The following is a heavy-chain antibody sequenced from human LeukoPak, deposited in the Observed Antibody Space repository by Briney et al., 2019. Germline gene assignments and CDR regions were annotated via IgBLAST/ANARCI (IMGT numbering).Heavy chain of an antibody. D-gene: IGHD6-19*01. J-gene: IGHJ5*02. Sequence: ASVKVSCKASGYTFTSYAMHWVRQAPGQRLEWMGWINAGNGNTKYSQKFQGRVTITRDTSASTAYMELGSLRSEDTAVYYCARGVRIAVAGTDENWFDPWGQGTLVTVSS. CDR1: GYTFTSYA. V-gene: IGHV1-3*01. CDR2: INAGNGNT. CDR3: ARGVRIAVAGTDENWFDP.